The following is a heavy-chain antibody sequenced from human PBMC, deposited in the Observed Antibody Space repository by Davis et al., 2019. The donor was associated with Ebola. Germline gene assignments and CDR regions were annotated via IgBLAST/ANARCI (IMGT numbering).Heavy chain of an antibody. CDR2: ISYDGANQ. D-gene: IGHD5-12*01. Sequence: PGGSLRLSCVGSGFTFSKYGMHWIRLTPGKGLELVALISYDGANQYYPESVKGRFTISRDNSQNMVYLQMDSLRPEDTATYFCAKSIVATITADYWGQGTLVTVSS. V-gene: IGHV3-30*18. CDR1: GFTFSKYG. CDR3: AKSIVATITADY. J-gene: IGHJ4*02.